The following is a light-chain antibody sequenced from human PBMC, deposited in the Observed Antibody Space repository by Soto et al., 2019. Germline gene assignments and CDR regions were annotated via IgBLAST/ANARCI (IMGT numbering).Light chain of an antibody. Sequence: QSVLTQPPSVSGAPGQRGTISCTGSRSNIGAGYDVHWYQQRPGTAPKLLIYGNKNRPSGVPDRFSGSKSGTSASLAITGLQAEDEADYYCQSYDSSLSVSYVFGTGTKVTVL. CDR3: QSYDSSLSVSYV. CDR1: RSNIGAGYD. CDR2: GNK. V-gene: IGLV1-40*01. J-gene: IGLJ1*01.